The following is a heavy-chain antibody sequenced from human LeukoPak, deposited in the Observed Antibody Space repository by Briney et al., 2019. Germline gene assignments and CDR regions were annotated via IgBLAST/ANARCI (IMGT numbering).Heavy chain of an antibody. V-gene: IGHV3-53*01. CDR1: GFTVSSNY. CDR3: AREQTYDFWSGYSESSYYYYMDV. Sequence: SGGSLRLSCAASGFTVSSNYMSWVRQAPGKGLERVSVIYSGGSTYYADSVKGRFTISRDNSKNTLYLQMNSLRAEDTAVYYCAREQTYDFWSGYSESSYYYYMDVWGKGTTVTVSS. J-gene: IGHJ6*03. CDR2: IYSGGST. D-gene: IGHD3-3*01.